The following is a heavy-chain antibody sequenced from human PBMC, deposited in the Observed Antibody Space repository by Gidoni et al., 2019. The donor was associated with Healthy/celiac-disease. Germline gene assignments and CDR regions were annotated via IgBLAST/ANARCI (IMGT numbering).Heavy chain of an antibody. D-gene: IGHD3-3*01. CDR3: TTPQTYDFWSGLGY. Sequence: QPGGSLKLSCAASGFTFSGSAMHWVRQASGKGLEWVGRIRSKANSYATAYAASVKGRFTISRDDSKNTAYLQMNSLKTEDTAVYYCTTPQTYDFWSGLGYWGQGTLVTVSS. CDR2: IRSKANSYAT. J-gene: IGHJ4*02. V-gene: IGHV3-73*01. CDR1: GFTFSGSA.